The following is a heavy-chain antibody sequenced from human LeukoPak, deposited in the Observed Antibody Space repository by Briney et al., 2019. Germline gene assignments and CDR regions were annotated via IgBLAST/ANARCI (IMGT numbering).Heavy chain of an antibody. CDR2: IYYSGST. Sequence: SETLSLTCTVSGGSISSSSYYWGWIRQPPGKGLEWIGSIYYSGSTYYNPSLKSRVTISVDTSKNQFSLKLSSVTAADTAVYYRARGVTVGEFNGDYWGQGTLVTVSS. V-gene: IGHV4-39*01. J-gene: IGHJ4*02. D-gene: IGHD3-10*01. CDR1: GGSISSSSYY. CDR3: ARGVTVGEFNGDY.